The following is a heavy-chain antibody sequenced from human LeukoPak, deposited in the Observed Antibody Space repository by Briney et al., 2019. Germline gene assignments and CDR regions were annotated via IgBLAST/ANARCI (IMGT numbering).Heavy chain of an antibody. D-gene: IGHD6-13*01. J-gene: IGHJ5*02. Sequence: PGGSLRLSCAASGFTFSSYSMNWVRQAPGKGLEWVSYISSSSSTIYYADSVKGRFTISRDNAKNSLYLQMNSLRAEDTAVYYCARDKGGRAAAGTRWFGPWGQGTLVTVSS. CDR1: GFTFSSYS. V-gene: IGHV3-48*04. CDR2: ISSSSSTI. CDR3: ARDKGGRAAAGTRWFGP.